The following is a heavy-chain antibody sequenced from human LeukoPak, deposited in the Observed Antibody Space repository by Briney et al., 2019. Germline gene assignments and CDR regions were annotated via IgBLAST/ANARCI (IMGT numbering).Heavy chain of an antibody. V-gene: IGHV3-21*01. Sequence: GGSLRLSCAASGFTFSSYSMNWVRQAPGKGLEWVSSISSSSSYIYYADSVKGRFTISRDNAKNSLYLQMNSLRDEDTAVYYCARVNSNYWYYGMDVWGQGTTVTVSS. CDR3: ARVNSNYWYYGMDV. CDR2: ISSSSSYI. D-gene: IGHD4-11*01. CDR1: GFTFSSYS. J-gene: IGHJ6*02.